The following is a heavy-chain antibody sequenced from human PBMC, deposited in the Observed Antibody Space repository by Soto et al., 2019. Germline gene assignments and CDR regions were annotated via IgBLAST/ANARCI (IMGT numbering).Heavy chain of an antibody. CDR3: ARGGATMVRGVIPNDAFNV. Sequence: PSETLSLTCTVSGGSISSGGYYWSWIRQHPGKGLEWIGYIYYSGSTYYNPSLKSRVTISVDTSKNQFSLKLSSVPAADTAVYYCARGGATMVRGVIPNDAFNVWGQGTMVTVSS. J-gene: IGHJ3*01. D-gene: IGHD3-10*01. CDR2: IYYSGST. V-gene: IGHV4-31*03. CDR1: GGSISSGGYY.